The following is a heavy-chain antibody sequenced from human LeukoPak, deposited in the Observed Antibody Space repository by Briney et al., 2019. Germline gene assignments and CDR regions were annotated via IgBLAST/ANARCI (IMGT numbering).Heavy chain of an antibody. D-gene: IGHD1-1*01. Sequence: GGSLRLSCAASGFTFSSYWMHWVRQAPGKGLEWVSSISDASTYIFYADSVKGRSTISRDNAKNSLYLQMNSLRAEDTAVYYCASQGGAMGGHDGWIDYWGQGTLVTVSS. J-gene: IGHJ4*02. CDR2: ISDASTYI. CDR1: GFTFSSYW. CDR3: ASQGGAMGGHDGWIDY. V-gene: IGHV3-21*01.